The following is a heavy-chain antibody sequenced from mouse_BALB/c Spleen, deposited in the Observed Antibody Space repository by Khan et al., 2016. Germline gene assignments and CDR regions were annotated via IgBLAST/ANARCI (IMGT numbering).Heavy chain of an antibody. J-gene: IGHJ4*01. V-gene: IGHV1-62-2*01. CDR1: GYTFNEYI. Sequence: QVQLQQSGAGLVKPGASVKLSCKASGYTFNEYIIHWVKQRSGLGLEWIGWFYPLSGGITYDENFKDQATLTANKSSSTVYLELSRLTSVDSAVYVCARQDGNLHYGMDYWGQGTSVTVSS. D-gene: IGHD2-1*01. CDR2: FYPLSGGI. CDR3: ARQDGNLHYGMDY.